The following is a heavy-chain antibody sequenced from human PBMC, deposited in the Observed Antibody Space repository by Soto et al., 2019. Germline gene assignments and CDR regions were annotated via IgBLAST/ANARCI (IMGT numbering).Heavy chain of an antibody. Sequence: PGGSLRLSCAASGFTFSSYWISWVRQAPWKGLEWVANIKQDGIEKYYVDSVKGRFTISRDNAKNSLYLQMNSLRAEDTAVYYCARELQIADDSTGTFDYWGQGTLVTVSS. CDR2: IKQDGIEK. D-gene: IGHD3-22*01. CDR3: ARELQIADDSTGTFDY. CDR1: GFTFSSYW. J-gene: IGHJ4*02. V-gene: IGHV3-7*01.